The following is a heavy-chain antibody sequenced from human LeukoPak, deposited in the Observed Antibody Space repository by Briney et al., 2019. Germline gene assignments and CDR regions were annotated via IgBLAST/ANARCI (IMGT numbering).Heavy chain of an antibody. CDR1: GGSISSGVYS. J-gene: IGHJ4*02. D-gene: IGHD5-18*01. CDR3: ARDRGGYTYSHDY. CDR2: IYHSGST. V-gene: IGHV4-30-2*01. Sequence: SETLSLTCVVSGGSISSGVYSWNWIRQPPGKGLEWIGNIYHSGSTNYNPSLKSRVTISMDKSKNQLSLKLNFVTAADTAVYYCARDRGGYTYSHDYWGQGTLVTVSS.